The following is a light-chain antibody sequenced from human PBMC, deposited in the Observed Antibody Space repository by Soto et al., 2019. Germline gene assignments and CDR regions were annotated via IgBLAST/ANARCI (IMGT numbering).Light chain of an antibody. V-gene: IGLV2-14*03. Sequence: QSALTQPASVSGSPGQSITISCTGTSSDVGGYNFVSWYQQHPGKAPRLIIYDVSNRPSGVSNRFSGSKSGNTASLTISGLQAEDEADYYCSSYTRITTVYVFGTGTKLTVL. CDR3: SSYTRITTVYV. J-gene: IGLJ1*01. CDR1: SSDVGGYNF. CDR2: DVS.